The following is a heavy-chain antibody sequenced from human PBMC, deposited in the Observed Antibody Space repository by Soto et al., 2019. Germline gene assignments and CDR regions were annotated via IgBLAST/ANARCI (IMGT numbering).Heavy chain of an antibody. CDR3: AKVATAAGIFNGMDV. Sequence: PGGSLRLSCAASGFTFSSYAMHWVRQAPGKGLEWVAHISHDGSNNYYADSVKGRFTISRDNSKNTLYLQMNSLRAEDTAVYYCAKVATAAGIFNGMDVWGQGTTVTVSS. CDR2: ISHDGSNN. D-gene: IGHD6-25*01. CDR1: GFTFSSYA. J-gene: IGHJ6*02. V-gene: IGHV3-30-3*01.